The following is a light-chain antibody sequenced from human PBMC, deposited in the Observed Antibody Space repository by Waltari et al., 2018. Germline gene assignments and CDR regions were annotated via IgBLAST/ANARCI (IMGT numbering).Light chain of an antibody. CDR3: QQYNDYSTWT. Sequence: RARQSISNWFAWYQQKPGKAPKVLIYGASSLESRVPSRFSGSGSGTEFSLTISSLQPDDFATYYCQQYNDYSTWTFGEGTKVEIK. CDR2: GAS. J-gene: IGKJ1*01. CDR1: QSISNW. V-gene: IGKV1-5*03.